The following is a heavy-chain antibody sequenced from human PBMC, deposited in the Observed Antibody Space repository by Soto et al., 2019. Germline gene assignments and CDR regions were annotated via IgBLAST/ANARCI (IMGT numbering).Heavy chain of an antibody. CDR1: GGSITSGGIY. J-gene: IGHJ4*02. D-gene: IGHD6-19*01. Sequence: QVKLQESGPGLVQPAQTLSLSCTVSGGSITSGGIYWSWLRQHPRQGLEWIGYTYHSGSTTYNPSLTSRVTISVDTSKNQFSLTVTSLTVADTAVYYCARFNSRSGTEYFDYWGQGTLVTVSS. CDR3: ARFNSRSGTEYFDY. CDR2: TYHSGST. V-gene: IGHV4-31*03.